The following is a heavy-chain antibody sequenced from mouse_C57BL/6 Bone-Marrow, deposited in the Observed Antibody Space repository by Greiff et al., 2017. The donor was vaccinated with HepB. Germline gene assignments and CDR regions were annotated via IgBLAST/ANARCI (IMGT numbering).Heavy chain of an antibody. V-gene: IGHV1-18*01. CDR1: GYTFTDYN. J-gene: IGHJ4*01. D-gene: IGHD1-1*01. CDR2: INPNNGGT. CDR3: ARYYYGSSSYYYAMDY. Sequence: EVQLQQSGPELVKPGASVKIPCKASGYTFTDYNMDWVKQSHGKSLEWIGDINPNNGGTIYNQKFKGKATLTVDKSSSTAYMELRSLTSEDTAVYYCARYYYGSSSYYYAMDYWGQGTSVTVSS.